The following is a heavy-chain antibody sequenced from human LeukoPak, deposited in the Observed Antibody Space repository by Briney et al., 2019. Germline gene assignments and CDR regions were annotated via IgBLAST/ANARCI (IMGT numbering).Heavy chain of an antibody. CDR1: GYTFTSYA. CDR3: ARAVAGTADAFDI. D-gene: IGHD6-19*01. Sequence: ASVKVSCKASGYTFTSYAMHWVRQAPGQRLEWMGWINAGNGNTKYSQKFQGRVTITRDTSASTAYMELSSLRPEDTAVYYCARAVAGTADAFDIWGQGTMVTVSS. V-gene: IGHV1-3*01. CDR2: INAGNGNT. J-gene: IGHJ3*02.